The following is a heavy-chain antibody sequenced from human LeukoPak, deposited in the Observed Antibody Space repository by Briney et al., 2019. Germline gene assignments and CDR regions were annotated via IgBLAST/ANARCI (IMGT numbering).Heavy chain of an antibody. D-gene: IGHD2-15*01. J-gene: IGHJ4*02. V-gene: IGHV4-4*09. CDR3: VRPGQSSWWVYFNY. Sequence: SETLSLTCTVSGGSSSPYYWTWIRQPPGKGLEWIGNIHTSGSTDYNPFLKSRVTMSVDTSKNQFSLRLSSVTAADTAVYYCVRPGQSSWWVYFNYWGQGTVVTVSS. CDR1: GGSSSPYY. CDR2: IHTSGST.